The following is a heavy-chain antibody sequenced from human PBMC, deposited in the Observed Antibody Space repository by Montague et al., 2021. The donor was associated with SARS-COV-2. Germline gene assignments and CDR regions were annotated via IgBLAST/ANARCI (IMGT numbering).Heavy chain of an antibody. D-gene: IGHD3-10*01. CDR1: GFTFSSYA. CDR3: AKDIYGSGSYSDNFDY. CDR2: ISGSGGST. Sequence: SLRLSCAASGFTFSSYAMSWVRQAPGKGLEWVSAISGSGGSTYYADSVKGRFTISRVNSKNTLYLQMNSLRAEDTAVYYCAKDIYGSGSYSDNFDYWGQGTLVAVSS. V-gene: IGHV3-23*01. J-gene: IGHJ4*02.